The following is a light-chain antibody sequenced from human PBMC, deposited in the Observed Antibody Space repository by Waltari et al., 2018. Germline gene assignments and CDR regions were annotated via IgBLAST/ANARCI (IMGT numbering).Light chain of an antibody. V-gene: IGLV3-21*02. Sequence: SYVLTQPPSVSVAPGQTARITCGENNIGSKSVHWYQQKPGQAPVMVVYDDSDRPSGIPGRFSGSNSGNTATLTISRVEAGDEADYYCQVWDSSSDHRVFGGGTKLTVL. CDR1: NIGSKS. CDR3: QVWDSSSDHRV. CDR2: DDS. J-gene: IGLJ3*02.